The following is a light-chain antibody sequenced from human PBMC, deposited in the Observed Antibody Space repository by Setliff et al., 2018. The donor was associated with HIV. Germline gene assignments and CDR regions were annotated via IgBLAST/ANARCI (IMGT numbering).Light chain of an antibody. CDR2: EVT. J-gene: IGLJ1*01. CDR1: SSDVGSYNL. V-gene: IGLV2-23*02. CDR3: CSYADTSTYV. Sequence: QSVLTQPASVSGSPGQSITISCTGTSSDVGSYNLVSWYQQHPGKAPKLMIYEVTRRPSGVSSRLSGSKSGNTASLTISGLQAEDEADYYCCSYADTSTYVFGTGTKVTVL.